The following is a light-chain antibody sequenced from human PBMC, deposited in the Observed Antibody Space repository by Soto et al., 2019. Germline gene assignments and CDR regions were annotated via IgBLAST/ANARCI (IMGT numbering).Light chain of an antibody. CDR3: CSYAGRYSWV. CDR2: DIT. Sequence: QSALTQPRSVSGSPGQSVTISCTGTSSDVGGYNYVSWYQQHPGIAPQLIIYDITKRPSGVPDRFSGSKSGNTASLTISGLQAEDEADYYCCSYAGRYSWVFGGGTKVTVL. V-gene: IGLV2-11*01. CDR1: SSDVGGYNY. J-gene: IGLJ3*02.